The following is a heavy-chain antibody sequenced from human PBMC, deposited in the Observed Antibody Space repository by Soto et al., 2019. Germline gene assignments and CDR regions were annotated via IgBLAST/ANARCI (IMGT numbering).Heavy chain of an antibody. D-gene: IGHD1-20*01. CDR1: GGSINNHY. J-gene: IGHJ4*02. CDR3: ARYNTGHSDY. V-gene: IGHV4-59*11. Sequence: SETLSLTCTVSGGSINNHYWSWIRQPPGKGLEWIGYIYYTGSTNYNPSLKSRVTISVDTSKNQFSLKLSSVRAEDTAVYYCARYNTGHSDYWGQGTLVTVSS. CDR2: IYYTGST.